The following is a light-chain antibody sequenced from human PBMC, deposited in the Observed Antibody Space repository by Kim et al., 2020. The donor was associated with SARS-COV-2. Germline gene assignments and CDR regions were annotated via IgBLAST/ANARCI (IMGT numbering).Light chain of an antibody. J-gene: IGKJ1*01. CDR1: EGIANN. CDR2: AAS. V-gene: IGKV1-16*01. Sequence: ASVGDRVIITCRASEGIANNLVWFQQKPGKAPKSLIYAASSLESGVPSRFSGSGSGTEFTLTISSLQPEDYATYYCQQYDVYPRTFGQGTKVDIK. CDR3: QQYDVYPRT.